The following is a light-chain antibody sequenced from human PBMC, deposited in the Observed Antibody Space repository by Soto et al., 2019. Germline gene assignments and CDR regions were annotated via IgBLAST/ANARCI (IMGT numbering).Light chain of an antibody. Sequence: DIQMTQSPSSLSACVGDRVTITCRASQSISRYLNWYQQKPGKAPKLLIYAASSLQSGVPSRFSGSGSGTEFTLTISSLQPEDFATYYCQQSYSKAFGQGTKVDI. CDR3: QQSYSKA. CDR1: QSISRY. J-gene: IGKJ1*01. CDR2: AAS. V-gene: IGKV1-39*01.